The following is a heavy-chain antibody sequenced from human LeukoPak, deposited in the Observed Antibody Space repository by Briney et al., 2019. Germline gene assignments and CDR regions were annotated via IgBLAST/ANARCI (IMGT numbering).Heavy chain of an antibody. CDR3: AKDLVPLPYHYGMDV. CDR2: IRSKANSYAT. Sequence: GGSLRLSCAACGLTFSGSAMHWLRQASGKGLEGVGRIRSKANSYATAYAASVKGRLTISRDDSKNTAYLQMNSLKTEDTAVYYCAKDLVPLPYHYGMDVWGQGTTVTVSS. J-gene: IGHJ6*02. V-gene: IGHV3-73*01. CDR1: GLTFSGSA. D-gene: IGHD6-6*01.